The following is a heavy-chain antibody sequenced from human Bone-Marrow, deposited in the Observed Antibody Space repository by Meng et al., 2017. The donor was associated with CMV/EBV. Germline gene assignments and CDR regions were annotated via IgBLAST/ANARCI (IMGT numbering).Heavy chain of an antibody. CDR3: AHRGYSSGEYYFDY. V-gene: IGHV2-26*01. D-gene: IGHD6-19*01. CDR1: GFSLSNARMG. Sequence: SGPTLVKPTETLTLTCTVSGFSLSNARMGVSWIRQPPGKALEWLAHIFSNDEKSYSTSLKSRLTITKDTSKNQVVLTMTNMDPVDTATYYCAHRGYSSGEYYFDYWGQGTLVTVSS. CDR2: IFSNDEK. J-gene: IGHJ4*02.